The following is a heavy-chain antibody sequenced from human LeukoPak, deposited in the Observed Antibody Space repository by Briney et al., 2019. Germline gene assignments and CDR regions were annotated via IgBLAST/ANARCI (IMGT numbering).Heavy chain of an antibody. CDR1: GFTFSSYA. D-gene: IGHD3-16*01. CDR3: AKTALPGDRMDV. Sequence: GESLRLSCAASGFTFSSYAMSWVRQAPGKGLEWVSDISGSGNWTYYADSVKGRFTISRDNSKNTQHLQMNSLRAEDTAVYYCAKTALPGDRMDVWGKGTTVTVSS. CDR2: ISGSGNWT. J-gene: IGHJ6*03. V-gene: IGHV3-23*01.